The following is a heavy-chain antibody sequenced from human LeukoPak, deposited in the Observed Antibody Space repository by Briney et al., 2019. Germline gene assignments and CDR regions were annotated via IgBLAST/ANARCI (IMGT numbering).Heavy chain of an antibody. CDR3: ARSVRLSTTTYYDFWSGPPDDAFDI. CDR1: GYTFTSYA. CDR2: ISAYNGNT. Sequence: ASVKVSCKASGYTFTSYAMNWVRQAPGQGLEWMGWISAYNGNTNYAQKLQGRVTMTTDTSTSTAYMELRSLRSDDTAVYYCARSVRLSTTTYYDFWSGPPDDAFDIWGQGTMVTVSS. V-gene: IGHV1-18*01. J-gene: IGHJ3*02. D-gene: IGHD3-3*01.